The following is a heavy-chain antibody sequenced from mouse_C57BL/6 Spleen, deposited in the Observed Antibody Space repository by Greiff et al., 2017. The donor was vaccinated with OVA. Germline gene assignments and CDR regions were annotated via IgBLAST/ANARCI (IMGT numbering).Heavy chain of an antibody. V-gene: IGHV1-82*01. J-gene: IGHJ4*01. CDR3: AREGGDYYGSYYDAMDY. CDR2: IYPGDGDT. CDR1: GYAFSSSW. D-gene: IGHD1-1*01. Sequence: QVQLQQSGPELVKPGASVKISCKASGYAFSSSWMNWVKQRPGQGLEWIGRIYPGDGDTNYNGKFKGKATLTADKSSSTAYMQLSSLTSEDSAVYFCAREGGDYYGSYYDAMDYWGQGTSVTVSS.